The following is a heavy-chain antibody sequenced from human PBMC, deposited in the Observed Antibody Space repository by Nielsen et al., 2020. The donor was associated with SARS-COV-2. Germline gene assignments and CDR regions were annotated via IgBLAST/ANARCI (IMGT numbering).Heavy chain of an antibody. CDR2: IIPIFGTA. CDR1: GYTFTSYG. Sequence: SVKVSCKASGYTFTSYGISWVRQPPGQGLEWMGGIIPIFGTANYAQKFQGRVTITADKSTSTAYMELSSLRSEDTAVYYCARAPRIDYYDSSGLFDPWGQGTLVTVSS. CDR3: ARAPRIDYYDSSGLFDP. V-gene: IGHV1-69*06. J-gene: IGHJ5*02. D-gene: IGHD3-22*01.